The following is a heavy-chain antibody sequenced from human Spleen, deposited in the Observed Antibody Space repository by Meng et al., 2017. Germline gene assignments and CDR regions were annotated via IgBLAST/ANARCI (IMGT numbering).Heavy chain of an antibody. J-gene: IGHJ4*02. V-gene: IGHV4-34*01. CDR1: GGSFSDYY. CDR3: ARGPTTVAHDFDY. Sequence: QVQLQQGGAGLLKPSETLFLTCVVSGGSFSDYYWSWTRQPPGKGLEWIGEINHRGNTNYNSFLESRVTISVDTSQNSLSLKLSSVTAADSAVYYCARGPTTVAHDFDYWGQGTLVTVSS. D-gene: IGHD4-11*01. CDR2: INHRGNT.